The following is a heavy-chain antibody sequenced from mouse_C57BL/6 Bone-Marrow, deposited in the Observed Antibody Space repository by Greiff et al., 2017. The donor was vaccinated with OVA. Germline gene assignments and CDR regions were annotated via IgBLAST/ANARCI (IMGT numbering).Heavy chain of an antibody. J-gene: IGHJ2*01. V-gene: IGHV1-54*01. Sequence: QLQQSGAELVRPGTSVKVSCKASGYAFTNYLIEWVKQRPGQGLEWIGVINPGSGGTNYNEKFKGKATLTADKSSSTAYMQLSSLTSEDSAVYFCARMYYGYYFDYWGQGTTLTVSS. D-gene: IGHD2-2*01. CDR2: INPGSGGT. CDR1: GYAFTNYL. CDR3: ARMYYGYYFDY.